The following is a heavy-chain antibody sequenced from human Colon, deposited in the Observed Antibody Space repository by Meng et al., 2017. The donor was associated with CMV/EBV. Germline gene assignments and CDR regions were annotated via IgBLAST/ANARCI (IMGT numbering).Heavy chain of an antibody. CDR3: ARVWRGRWFAP. V-gene: IGHV3-72*01. Sequence: ADSGFRCRYHYMEWLRLDPGKGLEWVGRIRNKANNYTTEYAASVKGRFTISRDDSKNSVYLQMNSLKTDDTAVYYCARVWRGRWFAPWGQGTLVTVSS. J-gene: IGHJ5*02. CDR1: GFRCRYHY. D-gene: IGHD2-21*01. CDR2: IRNKANNYTT.